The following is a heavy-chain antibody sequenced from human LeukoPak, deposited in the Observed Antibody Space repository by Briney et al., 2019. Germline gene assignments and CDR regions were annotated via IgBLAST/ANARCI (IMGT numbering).Heavy chain of an antibody. CDR2: ISSSSSYI. D-gene: IGHD3-10*01. CDR1: GFTFSSYA. CDR3: ARGEYGSGSYHIDY. V-gene: IGHV3-21*01. Sequence: GGSLRLSCAASGFTFSSYAMSWVRQAPGKGLEWVSFISSSSSYIYYADSVKGRFTISRDNAKNSLYLQMNSLRAEDTAVYYCARGEYGSGSYHIDYWGQGTLVTVSS. J-gene: IGHJ4*02.